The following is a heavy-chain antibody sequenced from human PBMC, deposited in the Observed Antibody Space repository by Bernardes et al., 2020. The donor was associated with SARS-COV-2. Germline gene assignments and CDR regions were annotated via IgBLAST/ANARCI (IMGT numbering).Heavy chain of an antibody. J-gene: IGHJ4*02. CDR2: IYSSGNA. Sequence: GGSLRLSCAASGFNVNNNYMSWVRQAPGKGLEWVAVIYSSGNAYFADSVKGRFTTSRHNSNNTLFLQMNGLRSEVTAVYYCGRSDYSLDAFDFWGQGTLVTVSS. V-gene: IGHV3-53*04. CDR1: GFNVNNNY. D-gene: IGHD4-17*01. CDR3: GRSDYSLDAFDF.